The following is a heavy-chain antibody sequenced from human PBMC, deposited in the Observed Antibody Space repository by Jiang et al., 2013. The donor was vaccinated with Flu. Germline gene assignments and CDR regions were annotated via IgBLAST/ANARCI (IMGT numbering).Heavy chain of an antibody. J-gene: IGHJ5*02. CDR1: GFSLTTSGVG. V-gene: IGHV2-5*02. CDR2: IYWDDDK. Sequence: SGFSLTTSGVGVGWIRQPPGKALEWLALIYWDDDKRYSPSLKTRLTITKDTSKNQVVLTMTNMDPLDTATYYCARSSRRQYSTSSNWFDPWGQGTLVTVSS. CDR3: ARSSRRQYSTSSNWFDP. D-gene: IGHD6-13*01.